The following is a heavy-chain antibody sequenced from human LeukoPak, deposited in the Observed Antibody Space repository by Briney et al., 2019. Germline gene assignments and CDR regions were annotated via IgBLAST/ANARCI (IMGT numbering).Heavy chain of an antibody. D-gene: IGHD6-13*01. CDR3: VREVQEYTSSWYYQFDC. Sequence: PSQTPSLTCTVSGGSISSDGYYWNWIRQRPGQALEWIGYTYYTGSPDYNPSLKSRVTISVDTSRNQFSLRLSSVTAADTAVYYCVREVQEYTSSWYYQFDCWGQGTLVTVSS. CDR1: GGSISSDGYY. CDR2: TYYTGSP. J-gene: IGHJ4*02. V-gene: IGHV4-31*03.